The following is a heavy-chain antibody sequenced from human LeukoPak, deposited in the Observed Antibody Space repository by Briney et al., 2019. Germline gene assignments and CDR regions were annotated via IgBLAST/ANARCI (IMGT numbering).Heavy chain of an antibody. CDR3: ARSRYGDSHFDY. D-gene: IGHD4-17*01. CDR1: GYTFTSYG. CDR2: ISAYNGNT. V-gene: IGHV1-18*01. Sequence: ASVKVSCKASGYTFTSYGISWVRQAPGQGLEWMGWISAYNGNTNYAQKLQGKVTMTTDTSTSTAYMELRSLRSDDTAVYYCARSRYGDSHFDYWGQGTLVTVSS. J-gene: IGHJ4*02.